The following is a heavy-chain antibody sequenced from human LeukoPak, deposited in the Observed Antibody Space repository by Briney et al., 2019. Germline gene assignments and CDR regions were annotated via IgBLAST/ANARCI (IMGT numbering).Heavy chain of an antibody. CDR1: GYTFTRYG. CDR3: ARGGGGIVAAAFDY. Sequence: ASVKVSCKASGYTFTRYGISWVRQAPGQGLGWMGWISAYNGNTNYAQKLQGRVTMTTDTSTSTAYMELRSLRSDDTAVYYCARGGGGIVAAAFDYWGQGTLVTVSS. J-gene: IGHJ4*02. CDR2: ISAYNGNT. D-gene: IGHD6-13*01. V-gene: IGHV1-18*01.